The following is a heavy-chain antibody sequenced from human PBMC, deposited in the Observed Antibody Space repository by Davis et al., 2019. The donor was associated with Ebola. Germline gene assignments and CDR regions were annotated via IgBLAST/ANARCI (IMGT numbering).Heavy chain of an antibody. Sequence: MPSETLSLTCTVSGGSISSSSNYYWGWIRQPPGKGLEWIGNIYYSGTTYYNLSLKSRLTISVDTSTNQFSLRLSSVTAADTAVYYCVRLLPLSVTMIVVSRGAFDNWGQGTLVTVSS. CDR1: GGSISSSSNYY. CDR3: VRLLPLSVTMIVVSRGAFDN. CDR2: IYYSGTT. V-gene: IGHV4-39*01. D-gene: IGHD3-22*01. J-gene: IGHJ4*02.